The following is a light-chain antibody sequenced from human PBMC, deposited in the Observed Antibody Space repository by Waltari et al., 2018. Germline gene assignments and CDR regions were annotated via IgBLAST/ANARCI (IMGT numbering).Light chain of an antibody. V-gene: IGLV2-14*01. CDR3: SSHTSTVPHV. Sequence: QSALTQPASVSGSPGQSVSISCTGTSTDVGGYGYVSWYQPFPGKAPKLMIYEVSYRPSGVSSRFSGSKSGNTASLTISGLQAEDEAVYYCSSHTSTVPHVFGTGTKVTVV. CDR2: EVS. J-gene: IGLJ1*01. CDR1: STDVGGYGY.